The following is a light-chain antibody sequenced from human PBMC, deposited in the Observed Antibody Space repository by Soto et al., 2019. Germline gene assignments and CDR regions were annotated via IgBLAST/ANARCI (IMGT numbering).Light chain of an antibody. CDR1: SSDVGANTY. Sequence: QSALTQPPSASGSPGQSVTISCTGTSSDVGANTYVSWYQQHPGKAPKIVIYEVTKRPSGVPDRFSGSKSGKTASLPVSGLQAEDEADYYCCSYAGTNRHFGTGTKVTVL. CDR2: EVT. CDR3: CSYAGTNRH. J-gene: IGLJ1*01. V-gene: IGLV2-8*01.